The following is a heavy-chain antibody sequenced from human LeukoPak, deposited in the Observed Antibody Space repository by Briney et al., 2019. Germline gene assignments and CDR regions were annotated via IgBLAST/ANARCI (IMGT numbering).Heavy chain of an antibody. CDR1: GFSFSDYA. J-gene: IGHJ5*02. D-gene: IGHD3-16*02. CDR3: ARGTKGSYHLNWFDP. V-gene: IGHV3-23*01. Sequence: GGSLRLSCAASGFSFSDYAMSWFRQAPGKGLEWVAVVSYRGETTYYADSVKGRFIISRDNSKNTLYLQMNSLRAEDAAVYYCARGTKGSYHLNWFDPWGHGTLVTVSS. CDR2: VSYRGETT.